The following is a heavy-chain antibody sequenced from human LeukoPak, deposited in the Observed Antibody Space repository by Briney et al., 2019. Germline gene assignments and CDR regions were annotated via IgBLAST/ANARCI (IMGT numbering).Heavy chain of an antibody. CDR1: GGSFSGYY. CDR3: ARAPGYCSGGSCYKGNRGQYFQH. Sequence: SETLSLTCAVYGGSFSGYYWSWIRQPPGKGLEWIGEINHSGSTNYNPSLKSRVTISVDTSKNQFSLKLSSVIAADTAVYYCARAPGYCSGGSCYKGNRGQYFQHWGQGTLVTVSS. CDR2: INHSGST. D-gene: IGHD2-15*01. V-gene: IGHV4-34*01. J-gene: IGHJ1*01.